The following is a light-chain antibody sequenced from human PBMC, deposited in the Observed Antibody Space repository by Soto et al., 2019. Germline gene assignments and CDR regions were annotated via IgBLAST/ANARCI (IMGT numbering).Light chain of an antibody. V-gene: IGLV2-14*01. J-gene: IGLJ2*01. CDR3: SSFTSKSTLI. CDR2: EVR. Sequence: QSALAQPASVSGSPGQSITISCAVTMRDVGAYNLVSWYQQHPGRVPQLIIYEVRNRPSGISFRFSGSKSGNTASLTISGLQAEDEADYYCSSFTSKSTLIFGGGTKVTVL. CDR1: MRDVGAYNL.